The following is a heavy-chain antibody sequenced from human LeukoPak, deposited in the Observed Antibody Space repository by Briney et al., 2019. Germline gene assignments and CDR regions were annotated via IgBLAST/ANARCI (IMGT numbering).Heavy chain of an antibody. J-gene: IGHJ4*02. D-gene: IGHD3-9*01. V-gene: IGHV3-23*01. CDR3: AKEADDWYPRPFDY. CDR2: IGGSGDST. Sequence: AGGSLRLSCAASGFTFSRYSMSWVRQAPGKGLEWVSAIGGSGDSTYYADSVKGRFTISRDNSKNTLYLQMNSLTAEDTAVYYCAKEADDWYPRPFDYWGQGTLVTVSS. CDR1: GFTFSRYS.